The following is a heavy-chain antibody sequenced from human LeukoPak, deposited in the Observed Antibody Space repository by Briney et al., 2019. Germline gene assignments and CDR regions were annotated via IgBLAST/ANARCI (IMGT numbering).Heavy chain of an antibody. CDR3: ARDGSGILWRIFDY. J-gene: IGHJ4*02. V-gene: IGHV1-8*01. CDR1: GYTFTSYD. CDR2: MNPNSGNT. Sequence: ASVKVSRKASGYTFTSYDINWVRQATGQGLEWMGWMNPNSGNTGYAQKFQGRVTMTRNTSISTAYMELSSLRSDDTAVYYCARDGSGILWRIFDYWGQGTLVTVSS. D-gene: IGHD3-10*01.